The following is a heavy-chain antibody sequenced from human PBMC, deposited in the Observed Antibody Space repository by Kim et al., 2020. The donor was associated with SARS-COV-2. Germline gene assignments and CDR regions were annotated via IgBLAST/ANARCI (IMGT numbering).Heavy chain of an antibody. Sequence: SETLSLTCAVSGGSISSYYWSWIRQPPGKGLGWIGYIYYSGSTIYNLSLKSRVTISVDTYKNQFFLKLSSMTAADKAVYYCARELGIAASGGYYSSMDV. V-gene: IGHV4-59*01. CDR1: GGSISSYY. D-gene: IGHD6-13*01. CDR2: IYYSGST. CDR3: ARELGIAASGGYYSSMDV. J-gene: IGHJ6*01.